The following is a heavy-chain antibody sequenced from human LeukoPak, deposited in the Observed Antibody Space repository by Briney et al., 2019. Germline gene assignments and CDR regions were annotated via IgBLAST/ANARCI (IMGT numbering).Heavy chain of an antibody. Sequence: PSETLSLTCTVSGGSISSSSYYWGWIRQPPGKGLEWIGSIYYSGSTYYNPSLKSRVTISVDTSKNQFSLKLSSVTAADTAVYYCARVTYYYDSSGYSSWGQGTLVTVSS. CDR1: GGSISSSSYY. D-gene: IGHD3-22*01. J-gene: IGHJ5*02. V-gene: IGHV4-39*01. CDR3: ARVTYYYDSSGYSS. CDR2: IYYSGST.